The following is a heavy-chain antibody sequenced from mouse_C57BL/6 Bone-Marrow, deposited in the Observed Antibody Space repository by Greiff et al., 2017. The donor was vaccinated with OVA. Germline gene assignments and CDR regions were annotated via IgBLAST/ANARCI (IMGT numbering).Heavy chain of an antibody. V-gene: IGHV1-82*01. CDR1: GYAFSSSW. J-gene: IGHJ3*01. Sequence: VQLQESGPELVKPGASVKISCKASGYAFSSSWMNWVKQRPGKGLEWIGRIYPGDGDTNYNGKFKGKATLTADKSSSTAYMQLSSLTSEDSAVYFCARPPYYYGSSYWFAYWGQGTLVTVSA. CDR3: ARPPYYYGSSYWFAY. D-gene: IGHD1-1*01. CDR2: IYPGDGDT.